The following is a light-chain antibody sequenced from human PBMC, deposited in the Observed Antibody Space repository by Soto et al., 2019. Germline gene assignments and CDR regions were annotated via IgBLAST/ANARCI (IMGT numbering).Light chain of an antibody. J-gene: IGLJ1*01. Sequence: QSALTQPASVSLSPGQSITISCSGTTSDVGGYNYVSWYQHHPGKAAKLLIYEVSNRPSGVSNRFSGSKSGDTASLTISGLQAEDEADYYCTSYPSSSTPCVFGTGTKVTV. CDR2: EVS. V-gene: IGLV2-14*01. CDR1: TSDVGGYNY. CDR3: TSYPSSSTPCV.